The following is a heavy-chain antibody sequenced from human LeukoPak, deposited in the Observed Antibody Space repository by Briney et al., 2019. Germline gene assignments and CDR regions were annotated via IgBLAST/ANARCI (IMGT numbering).Heavy chain of an antibody. V-gene: IGHV4-4*07. J-gene: IGHJ4*02. CDR2: IYTSGST. CDR3: ARAFLLYGDYLNYYFDY. CDR1: GGSISSYY. Sequence: PSETLPLTCTVSGGSISSYYWSWIRQPAGKGLEWIGRIYTSGSTNYNPSLKSRVTMSVDTPKNQFSLKLSSVTAADTAVYYCARAFLLYGDYLNYYFDYWGQGTLVTVSS. D-gene: IGHD4-17*01.